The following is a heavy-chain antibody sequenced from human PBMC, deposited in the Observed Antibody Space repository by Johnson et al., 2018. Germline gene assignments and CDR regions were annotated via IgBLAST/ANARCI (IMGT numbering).Heavy chain of an antibody. V-gene: IGHV3-33*03. Sequence: QVQLVQAGGSVVQPGRSLRLSCAVSGLKFTNYGMHWFRQAPGKGLEWGAVMWYEGSKTYYGGSLKGRFTISRDNSKNMVYLEMNSLRVADTAVYYCVCGYSGYDVRYGMDVGGQGTTVIVSS. CDR3: VCGYSGYDVRYGMDV. CDR2: MWYEGSKT. J-gene: IGHJ6*02. D-gene: IGHD5-12*01. CDR1: GLKFTNYG.